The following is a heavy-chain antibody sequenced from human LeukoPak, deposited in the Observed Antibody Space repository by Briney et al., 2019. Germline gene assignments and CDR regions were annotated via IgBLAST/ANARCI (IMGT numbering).Heavy chain of an antibody. CDR2: IGSGGDT. V-gene: IGHV3-13*04. Sequence: PGGSLRLSCAASGFTFSNYDMHWVRQVTGKGLEWVSGIGSGGDTNYLDSVKGRFTISRENAKNSLYLQMNSLRAGDTAVYYCARGVPGVLDYWGQGTPVSVCS. J-gene: IGHJ4*02. D-gene: IGHD3-10*01. CDR3: ARGVPGVLDY. CDR1: GFTFSNYD.